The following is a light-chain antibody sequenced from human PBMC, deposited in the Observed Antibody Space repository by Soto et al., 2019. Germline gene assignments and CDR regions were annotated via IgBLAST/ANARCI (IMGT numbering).Light chain of an antibody. CDR3: QQSYSTPPLS. V-gene: IGKV1-39*01. Sequence: DIQMTQSPSSLSASVGDRVTITCRASQSISSYLNWYQQKPGKAPKLLIYAASSLQSGVPSWFSGSGSGTDLTLTISSLQPEDFATYYCQQSYSTPPLSFGGGTKVETK. CDR2: AAS. CDR1: QSISSY. J-gene: IGKJ4*01.